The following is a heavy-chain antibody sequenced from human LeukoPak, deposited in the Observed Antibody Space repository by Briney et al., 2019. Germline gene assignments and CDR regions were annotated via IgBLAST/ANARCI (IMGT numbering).Heavy chain of an antibody. D-gene: IGHD6-13*01. Sequence: GGSLRLSCAASGFTFSNYAVSWVRQAPGKGLEWVSVIYSGGSTYYADSVKGRFTISRDNSKNTLYLQMNSLRAEDTAVYYCARVSIAAAGSGFDPWGQGTLVTVSS. CDR2: IYSGGST. CDR3: ARVSIAAAGSGFDP. V-gene: IGHV3-66*01. CDR1: GFTFSNYA. J-gene: IGHJ5*02.